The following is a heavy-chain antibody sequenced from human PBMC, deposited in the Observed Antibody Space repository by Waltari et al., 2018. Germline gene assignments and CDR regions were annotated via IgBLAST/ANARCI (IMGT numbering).Heavy chain of an antibody. Sequence: EVQVVETGGDLVQPGGSLRLSCAASGFTFSNYEMNWVRQAPGKGLEWVSYISNSGSTVYYAESVKGRFTISRDNAKNSLYLEMNNLRAEDTAVYYCARPSTEYYYYYYYMDVWGKGTTVTVS. CDR3: ARPSTEYYYYYYYMDV. CDR1: GFTFSNYE. V-gene: IGHV3-48*03. J-gene: IGHJ6*03. CDR2: ISNSGSTV.